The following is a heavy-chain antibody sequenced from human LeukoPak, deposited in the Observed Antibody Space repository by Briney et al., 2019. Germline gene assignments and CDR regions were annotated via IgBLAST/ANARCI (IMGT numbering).Heavy chain of an antibody. CDR1: GFTFDDYA. Sequence: PGGSLRLSCAASGFTFDDYAMHWVRHAPGKGLEGVSGIRWNSGSIGYADSVKGRFTISRDNAKNSLYLQMNSLRAEDTALYYCAKDMGYCSSTSCYTGYFDYWGQGTLVTVSS. CDR3: AKDMGYCSSTSCYTGYFDY. J-gene: IGHJ4*02. V-gene: IGHV3-9*01. D-gene: IGHD2-2*02. CDR2: IRWNSGSI.